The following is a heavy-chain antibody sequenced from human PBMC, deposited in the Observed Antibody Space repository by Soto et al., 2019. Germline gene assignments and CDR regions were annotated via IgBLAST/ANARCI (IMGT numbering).Heavy chain of an antibody. D-gene: IGHD3-10*01. Sequence: GGSLRLSCAASGFTFSSYAMHWVRQAPGKGLEWVAVISYDGSNKYYADSVKGRFTISRDNSKNTLYLQMNSLRAEDTAVYYCARDPTKTYYYGSGSYSIDYWGQGTLVTVSS. CDR1: GFTFSSYA. J-gene: IGHJ4*02. CDR2: ISYDGSNK. V-gene: IGHV3-30-3*01. CDR3: ARDPTKTYYYGSGSYSIDY.